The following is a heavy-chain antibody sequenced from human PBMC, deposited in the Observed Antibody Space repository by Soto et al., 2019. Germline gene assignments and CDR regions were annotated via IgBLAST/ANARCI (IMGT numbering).Heavy chain of an antibody. CDR2: IRSKANSYAT. V-gene: IGHV3-73*01. CDR1: GFTFSGSA. Sequence: HPGGSLRLSCAASGFTFSGSAMHWVRQASGKGLEWVGRIRSKANSYATAYAASVKGRFTISRDDSKNTAYLQMNSLKTEDTAVYYCTRHIIVGATKRSSYWYFDLWGRGTLVTVSS. J-gene: IGHJ2*01. D-gene: IGHD1-26*01. CDR3: TRHIIVGATKRSSYWYFDL.